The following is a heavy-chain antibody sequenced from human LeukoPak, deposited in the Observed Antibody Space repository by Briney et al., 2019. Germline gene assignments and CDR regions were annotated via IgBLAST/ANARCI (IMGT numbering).Heavy chain of an antibody. D-gene: IGHD6-13*01. J-gene: IGHJ4*02. CDR3: ARGWIAAAGTKETHFDY. CDR1: GGSFSGYY. Sequence: SETLSLTCAVYGGSFSGYYWSWIRQPPGKGLEWIGEINHSGSTNYNPSLKSRVTISVDTSKNQFSLKLSSVTAADTAVYYCARGWIAAAGTKETHFDYWGQGTLVTVSS. CDR2: INHSGST. V-gene: IGHV4-34*01.